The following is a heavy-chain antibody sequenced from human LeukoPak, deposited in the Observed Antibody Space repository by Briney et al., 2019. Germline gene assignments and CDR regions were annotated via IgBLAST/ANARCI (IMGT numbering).Heavy chain of an antibody. CDR3: ARDREGFDY. CDR1: GYTFTSYA. Sequence: ASVKVSCKASGYTFTSYAMHWVRQAPGQRLEWMGWINAGNGNTKYSQKFQGRVTVTRDTSTSTVHMELSGLRSKDTAVYYCARDREGFDYWGQGTLVTVSS. CDR2: INAGNGNT. J-gene: IGHJ4*02. V-gene: IGHV1-3*01.